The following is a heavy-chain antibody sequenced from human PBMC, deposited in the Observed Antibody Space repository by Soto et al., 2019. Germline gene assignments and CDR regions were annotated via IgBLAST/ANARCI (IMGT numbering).Heavy chain of an antibody. CDR2: IYYDGSNK. Sequence: ESGGGVVQPGRSLRLSCAVSGFTFSSYGMNWVRQAPGKGLEWVAAIYYDGSNKYYADSVRVRFTISRDNFKNTLYLHMNSLRAEDTAVYYCARDSKDDSSGYYAGFDYWGQGTLVTVSS. J-gene: IGHJ4*02. CDR1: GFTFSSYG. D-gene: IGHD3-22*01. V-gene: IGHV3-33*01. CDR3: ARDSKDDSSGYYAGFDY.